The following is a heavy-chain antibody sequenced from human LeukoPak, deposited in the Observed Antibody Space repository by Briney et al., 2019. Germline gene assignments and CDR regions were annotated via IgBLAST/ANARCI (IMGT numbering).Heavy chain of an antibody. Sequence: GESLKISCKGSGYSFSSYWFAWVRQMPGKGLEWMGIIYPGDSDTRYSPSFQGQVTISADKSISTAYLQWSSLKASDTAMYYCARPAYSSSPLFDYWGQGTLVTVSS. CDR2: IYPGDSDT. V-gene: IGHV5-51*01. J-gene: IGHJ4*02. D-gene: IGHD6-6*01. CDR3: ARPAYSSSPLFDY. CDR1: GYSFSSYW.